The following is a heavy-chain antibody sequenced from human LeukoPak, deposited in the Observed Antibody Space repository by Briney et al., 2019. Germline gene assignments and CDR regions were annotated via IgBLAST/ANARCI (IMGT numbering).Heavy chain of an antibody. CDR3: AKRIQSAMATGY. J-gene: IGHJ4*02. D-gene: IGHD5-18*01. Sequence: TGGSLRLSCAASGFTFSNYWMNWVRQAPGKGLEWVSDISGSGGSTYYADSVKGRFTISRDNSKNTLYLQMNSLRAEDTAVYYCAKRIQSAMATGYWGQGTLVTVSS. V-gene: IGHV3-23*01. CDR1: GFTFSNYW. CDR2: ISGSGGST.